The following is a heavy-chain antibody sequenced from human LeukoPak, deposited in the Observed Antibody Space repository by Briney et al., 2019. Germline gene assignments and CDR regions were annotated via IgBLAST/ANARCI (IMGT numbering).Heavy chain of an antibody. CDR1: GFTFDDYA. V-gene: IGHV3-9*01. D-gene: IGHD3-9*01. J-gene: IGHJ4*02. Sequence: PGRSLRLSCAASGFTFDDYAMHWVRQVPGRGLEWVSGISWNSDNIGYADSVKGRFTISRDNAKNSLYLQMNSLRAEDTALYYCAKSPGYYDAFDYWGQGTLVTVSS. CDR2: ISWNSDNI. CDR3: AKSPGYYDAFDY.